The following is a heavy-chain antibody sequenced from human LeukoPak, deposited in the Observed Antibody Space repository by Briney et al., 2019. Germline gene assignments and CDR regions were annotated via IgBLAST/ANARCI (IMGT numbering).Heavy chain of an antibody. V-gene: IGHV4-61*05. CDR3: ARHAGADSSRWYYFDY. CDR2: IYYSGST. D-gene: IGHD6-13*01. J-gene: IGHJ4*02. CDR1: GGSISSSSYY. Sequence: SETLSLTCTVSGGSISSSSYYWSWIRQPPGKGLEWIGYIYYSGSTNYNPSLKSRVTISADTSKNQFSLKLRSVTAADTAVYSCARHAGADSSRWYYFDYWGQGTLVTVSS.